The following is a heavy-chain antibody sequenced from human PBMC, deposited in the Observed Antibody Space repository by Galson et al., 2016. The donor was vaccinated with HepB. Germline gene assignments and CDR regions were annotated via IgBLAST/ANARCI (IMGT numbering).Heavy chain of an antibody. CDR3: ARSGNEWSVDY. CDR1: GYTFTTYG. V-gene: IGHV1-3*01. CDR2: YNAGNGDP. D-gene: IGHD3-3*01. Sequence: SVKVSCKASGYTFTTYGIQWVRQAPGQRLEWIGWYNAGNGDPRYSQNFQGRVTFTRDTSASTAYMELSSLRSEDTAVYFCARSGNEWSVDYWGQGTWSASP. J-gene: IGHJ4*02.